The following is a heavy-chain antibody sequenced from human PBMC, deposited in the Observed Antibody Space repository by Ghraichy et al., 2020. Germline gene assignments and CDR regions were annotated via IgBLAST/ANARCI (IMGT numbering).Heavy chain of an antibody. D-gene: IGHD3-3*01. Sequence: SQTLSLTCTVSGGSISSYYWSWIRQPPGKGPEWIGYIYYSGSTNYNPSLKSRVTISVDTSKNQFSLKLSSVTAADTAVYYCAKSITIFGVVRENWFDPWGQGTLVTVSS. CDR1: GGSISSYY. CDR3: AKSITIFGVVRENWFDP. CDR2: IYYSGST. J-gene: IGHJ5*02. V-gene: IGHV4-59*01.